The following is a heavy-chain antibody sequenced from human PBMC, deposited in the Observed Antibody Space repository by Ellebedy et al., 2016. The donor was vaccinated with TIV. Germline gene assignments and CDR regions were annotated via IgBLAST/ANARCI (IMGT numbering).Heavy chain of an antibody. CDR2: ISSSGMTI. CDR3: ARERRDY. J-gene: IGHJ4*02. CDR1: GITFSSYS. V-gene: IGHV3-48*02. Sequence: GESLKISXAASGITFSSYSMNWVRQAPGKGLEWVSYISSSGMTIYYADSVKGRFTISRDNDKNSLYLQMNSLRDEDTAVYYCARERRDYWGQGTLVTVSS.